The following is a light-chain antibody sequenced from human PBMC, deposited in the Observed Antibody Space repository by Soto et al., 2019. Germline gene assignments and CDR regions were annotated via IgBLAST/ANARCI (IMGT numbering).Light chain of an antibody. CDR2: DGT. Sequence: DIQMTQSPSTLSASVGDRVTITCWASQSIGSWLAWHQQKPGKAPNLLIYDGTYLESGVPSRFSGSGSGTEFTLTISSLQPDDSATYYCQQYESHSETFGQGTKV. V-gene: IGKV1-5*01. J-gene: IGKJ1*01. CDR3: QQYESHSET. CDR1: QSIGSW.